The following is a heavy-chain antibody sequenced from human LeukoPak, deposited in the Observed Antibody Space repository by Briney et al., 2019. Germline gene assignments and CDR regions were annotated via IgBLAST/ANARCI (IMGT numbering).Heavy chain of an antibody. Sequence: SETLSLTCAVYGGSFSGYYWSWIRQPPGKGLEWLGEINHSGSTNYNPSLKSRVTISVDTSKNQFSLKLSSVTAADTAVYYCARGYCSSTSCYSRFRYWGQGTLVTVSS. CDR3: ARGYCSSTSCYSRFRY. CDR2: INHSGST. V-gene: IGHV4-34*01. CDR1: GGSFSGYY. J-gene: IGHJ4*02. D-gene: IGHD2-2*02.